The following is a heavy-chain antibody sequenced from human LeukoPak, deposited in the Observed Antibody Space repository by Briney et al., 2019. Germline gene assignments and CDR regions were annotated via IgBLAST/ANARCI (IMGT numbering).Heavy chain of an antibody. Sequence: PGESLKISCKASGYSFNSYYIGWVRQMPGKGLEWMSMIYPGDPETRYSPSFQGHVTISLDRSITTAYLRFNNLKASDTAMYYCARGVDFWSGSPYFDFWGQGTLVTVSS. J-gene: IGHJ4*02. V-gene: IGHV5-51*01. CDR2: IYPGDPET. D-gene: IGHD3-3*01. CDR3: ARGVDFWSGSPYFDF. CDR1: GYSFNSYY.